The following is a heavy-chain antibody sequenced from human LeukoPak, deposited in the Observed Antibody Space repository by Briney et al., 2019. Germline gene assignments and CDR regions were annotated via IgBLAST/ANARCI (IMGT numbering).Heavy chain of an antibody. CDR3: AGTSIAYEFFDY. Sequence: PSETLSLTCTVSGGSISSGGYYWSWIRQHPGKGLEWIGYIYYSGSTYYNPSLKSRVTISVDTSKNQFSLKLSSVTAADTAVYYCAGTSIAYEFFDYWGQGTLVTVS. CDR1: GGSISSGGYY. J-gene: IGHJ4*02. D-gene: IGHD6-6*01. CDR2: IYYSGST. V-gene: IGHV4-31*03.